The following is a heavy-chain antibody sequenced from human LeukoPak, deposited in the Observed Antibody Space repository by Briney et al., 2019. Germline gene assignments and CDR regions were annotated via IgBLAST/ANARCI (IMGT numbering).Heavy chain of an antibody. Sequence: GESLKISCKGSGSPFTNHWISWVRQLPGKGLDWMGKIDPSDSYTNYSPSFQGHVTISADKSNSTAYLQWSSLKASDTAMYYCARAPDSDSGYDYFDYWGQGTLVTVSS. CDR2: IDPSDSYT. CDR1: GSPFTNHW. D-gene: IGHD5-12*01. CDR3: ARAPDSDSGYDYFDY. J-gene: IGHJ4*02. V-gene: IGHV5-10-1*01.